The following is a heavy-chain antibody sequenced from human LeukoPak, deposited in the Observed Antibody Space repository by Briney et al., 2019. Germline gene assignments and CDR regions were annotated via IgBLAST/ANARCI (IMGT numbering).Heavy chain of an antibody. V-gene: IGHV3-74*01. Sequence: GGSLRLSCEGSGFSFSGYWMHWVRQAPGKGLVWVSRIHDDERRASYGDSVRGRFTISKDNAKNILYLQMDSLRVEDTAVYYCVRGHTGTIFGVVPVNPLGYWGQGTLVTVSS. CDR2: IHDDERRA. J-gene: IGHJ4*02. D-gene: IGHD3-3*01. CDR3: VRGHTGTIFGVVPVNPLGY. CDR1: GFSFSGYW.